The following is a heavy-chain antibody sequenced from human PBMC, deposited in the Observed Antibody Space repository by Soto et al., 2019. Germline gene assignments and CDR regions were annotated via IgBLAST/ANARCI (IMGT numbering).Heavy chain of an antibody. J-gene: IGHJ5*02. D-gene: IGHD3-10*01. CDR1: GYTFTSYG. CDR2: ISAYKGNT. Sequence: QVQLVQSGAEVKKPGASVKVSCKASGYTFTSYGISGVRQAPGQGLGWMGWISAYKGNTNNARKLQGRVTMTTDTSTSTAYMELRSLRSDDTAVYYCARDLTMVRVNWFDPWGQGTLVTVSS. V-gene: IGHV1-18*01. CDR3: ARDLTMVRVNWFDP.